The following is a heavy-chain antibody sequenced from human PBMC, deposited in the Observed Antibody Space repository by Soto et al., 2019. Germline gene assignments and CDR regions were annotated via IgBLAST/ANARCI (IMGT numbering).Heavy chain of an antibody. CDR2: VTADGGT. V-gene: IGHV3-23*01. J-gene: IGHJ3*02. D-gene: IGHD2-15*01. CDR1: GFTVSSHA. Sequence: EVQVLESGGGLVQPGGSLRLPCEGSGFTVSSHAMTWIRQAPGKGPEWVSTVTADGGTYYADSVKGRFAMSRDTSENTLYLQRNSLGAEDTAAYYCAPHVSCSGGSCQYDAFAIRGQGTMVTVSS. CDR3: APHVSCSGGSCQYDAFAI.